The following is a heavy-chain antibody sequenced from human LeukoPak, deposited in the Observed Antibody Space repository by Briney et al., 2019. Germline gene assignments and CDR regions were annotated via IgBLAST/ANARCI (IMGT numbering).Heavy chain of an antibody. CDR1: GFTFSDYY. CDR3: ARDLEMATPSFDI. J-gene: IGHJ3*02. CDR2: ISSSGSTI. Sequence: GGSLRLSCAASGFTFSDYYMSWIRQAPGKGLEWVSYISSSGSTIYYADSVKGRFTISRDNAKNSLYLQMNSLRAEDTAVYYCARDLEMATPSFDIWGQGTMVTVSS. D-gene: IGHD5-24*01. V-gene: IGHV3-11*04.